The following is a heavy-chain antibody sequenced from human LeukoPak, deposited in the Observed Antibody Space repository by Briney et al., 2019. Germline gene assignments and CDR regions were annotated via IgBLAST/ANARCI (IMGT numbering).Heavy chain of an antibody. Sequence: GGSLRLSCAASGFTFSSYSMNWVRQAPGKGLEWVSYISSSSSTIYYADSVKGRFTISRDNAKNSLYLQMNSLRAEDTAVYYCARDRPIMLYYFDYWGQGTLVTVSS. J-gene: IGHJ4*02. D-gene: IGHD2-8*01. CDR2: ISSSSSTI. CDR1: GFTFSSYS. CDR3: ARDRPIMLYYFDY. V-gene: IGHV3-48*01.